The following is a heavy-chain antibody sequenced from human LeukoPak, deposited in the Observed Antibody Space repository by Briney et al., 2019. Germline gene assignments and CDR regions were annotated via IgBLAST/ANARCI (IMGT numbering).Heavy chain of an antibody. Sequence: PSETLSLTCTASGGSISSYYWSWIRQPPGKGLEWIGYIYYSGSTNYNPSLKSRVTISVDTSKNQFSLKLSSVTAADTAVYYCARFHDSLHFNGYYDILTGQALYAFDIWGQGTMVTVSS. V-gene: IGHV4-59*01. CDR3: ARFHDSLHFNGYYDILTGQALYAFDI. J-gene: IGHJ3*02. D-gene: IGHD3-9*01. CDR2: IYYSGST. CDR1: GGSISSYY.